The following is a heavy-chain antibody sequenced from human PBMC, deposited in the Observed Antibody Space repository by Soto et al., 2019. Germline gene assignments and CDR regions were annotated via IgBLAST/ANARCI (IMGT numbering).Heavy chain of an antibody. D-gene: IGHD2-8*01. Sequence: QVQLVQSGAEVKKPGASVKVSCKASGYTFTSYGISWVRQAPGQGLEWMGWISAYNGNTNYAQKLQGRVTMTTDTSTSTAYMELRSLRSDDTAVYYCARDNEGYCTHGVCYSDYWGQGTLVTVSS. CDR1: GYTFTSYG. V-gene: IGHV1-18*01. CDR3: ARDNEGYCTHGVCYSDY. CDR2: ISAYNGNT. J-gene: IGHJ4*02.